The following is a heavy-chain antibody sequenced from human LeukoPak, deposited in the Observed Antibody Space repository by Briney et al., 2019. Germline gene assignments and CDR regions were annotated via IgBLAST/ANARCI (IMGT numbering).Heavy chain of an antibody. V-gene: IGHV4-39*01. D-gene: IGHD3-22*01. CDR3: ALRDRGYNDDALDI. CDR2: IYYSGST. J-gene: IGHJ3*02. CDR1: GGSISSSSYY. Sequence: SETLSLTCTVSGGSISSSSYYWGWIRQPPGKGLEWIGSIYYSGSTYYNPSLKSRVTISVDTSKNQFSLKLSSVTAADTAVYYCALRDRGYNDDALDIWGQGTMVTVSS.